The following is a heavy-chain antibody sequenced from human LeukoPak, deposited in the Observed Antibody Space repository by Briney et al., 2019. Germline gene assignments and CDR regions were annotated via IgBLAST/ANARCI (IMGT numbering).Heavy chain of an antibody. CDR2: ISSSSSYI. CDR3: TIHGQDGAFDI. V-gene: IGHV3-21*01. D-gene: IGHD2-15*01. CDR1: GFTFSSYS. Sequence: PGGSLRLSLAASGFTFSSYSMNWVRKAPGKGLDWVSSISSSSSYIYYADSVKGRFTISRDNAKNSLYLQMNSLRAEDTAVYYCTIHGQDGAFDIWGQGTMVTVSS. J-gene: IGHJ3*02.